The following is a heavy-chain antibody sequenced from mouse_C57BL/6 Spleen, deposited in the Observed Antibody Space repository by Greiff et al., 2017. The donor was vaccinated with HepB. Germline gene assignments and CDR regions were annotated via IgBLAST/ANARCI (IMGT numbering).Heavy chain of an antibody. Sequence: EVMLVESGGGLVKPGGSLKLSCAASGFTFSSYAMSWVRQTPEKRLEWVATISDGGSYTYYPDNVKGRFTISRDNAKNNLYLQMSHLKSEDTAMYYGARRDDGYYWFAYWGQGTLVTVSA. CDR2: ISDGGSYT. D-gene: IGHD2-3*01. CDR1: GFTFSSYA. V-gene: IGHV5-4*03. J-gene: IGHJ3*01. CDR3: ARRDDGYYWFAY.